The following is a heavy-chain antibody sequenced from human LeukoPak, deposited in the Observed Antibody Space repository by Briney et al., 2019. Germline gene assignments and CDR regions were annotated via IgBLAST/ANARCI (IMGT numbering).Heavy chain of an antibody. CDR1: GFTFSSYA. Sequence: PGGSLRLSCAASGFTFSSYAMSWVRQAPGKGLEWVSAISGSGGSTYYADSVKGRFTISRDNSKNTLYLQMNSLRAEDTAVYYCARDRVVVVPAASTYYYYYYGMDVWGQGTTVTVSS. CDR3: ARDRVVVVPAASTYYYYYYGMDV. CDR2: ISGSGGST. J-gene: IGHJ6*02. V-gene: IGHV3-23*01. D-gene: IGHD2-2*01.